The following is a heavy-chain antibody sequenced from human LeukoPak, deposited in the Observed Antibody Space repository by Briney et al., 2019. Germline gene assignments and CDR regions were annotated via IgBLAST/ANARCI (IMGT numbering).Heavy chain of an antibody. D-gene: IGHD3-22*01. V-gene: IGHV3-23*01. CDR2: ISGSGGST. Sequence: PGGSLRLSCAASGFTFNSYAMSWVRQAPGKGLEWVSGISGSGGSTYYADSVKGQFTISRDNSKNTLYLQMNSLRAEDTAVYYCAKDYPGGFRAYYDSSGYAPHFDYWGQGTLVTVSS. J-gene: IGHJ4*02. CDR3: AKDYPGGFRAYYDSSGYAPHFDY. CDR1: GFTFNSYA.